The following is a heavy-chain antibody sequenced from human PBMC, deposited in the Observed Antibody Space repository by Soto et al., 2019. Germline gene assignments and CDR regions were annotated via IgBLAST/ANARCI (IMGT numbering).Heavy chain of an antibody. D-gene: IGHD3-22*01. CDR1: GGSVNSGSYS. J-gene: IGHJ5*02. V-gene: IGHV4-61*03. Sequence: SETLSLTCTVSGGSVNSGSYSWTWIRQPPGKALEWIGYIHYNGNTNYSPSLKSRVTISVDTSKNHVSLKMRSVTAADTTIYYCARAPHYYDSSGDNCFDPWGQGTLVTVSS. CDR3: ARAPHYYDSSGDNCFDP. CDR2: IHYNGNT.